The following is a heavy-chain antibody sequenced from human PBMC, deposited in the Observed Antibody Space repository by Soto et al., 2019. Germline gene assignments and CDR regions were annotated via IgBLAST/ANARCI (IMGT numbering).Heavy chain of an antibody. CDR2: IYYSGST. Sequence: SETLSLTCTFSCGSISSYYWSWIRQPPGKGLEWIGYIYYSGSTNYNPSLKSRVTISVDTSKNQFSLKLSSVTAADTAVYYCARDQITIFGDRSMDVWGQGTTVTVSS. D-gene: IGHD3-3*01. CDR1: CGSISSYY. V-gene: IGHV4-59*01. CDR3: ARDQITIFGDRSMDV. J-gene: IGHJ6*02.